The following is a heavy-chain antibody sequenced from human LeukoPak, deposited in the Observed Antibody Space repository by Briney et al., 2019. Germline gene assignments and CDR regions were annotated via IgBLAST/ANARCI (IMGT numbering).Heavy chain of an antibody. J-gene: IGHJ3*02. V-gene: IGHV3-21*01. Sequence: PGGSLRLSCEASGFSSSIYTMNWVRQAPGKGLEWVSSISSSGTYIYYADSVKGRFTISRDNAKNSLYLQMNSLRAEDTAVYYCARHTDGLDIWGQGTMVTVSS. CDR1: GFSSSIYT. CDR3: ARHTDGLDI. CDR2: ISSSGTYI.